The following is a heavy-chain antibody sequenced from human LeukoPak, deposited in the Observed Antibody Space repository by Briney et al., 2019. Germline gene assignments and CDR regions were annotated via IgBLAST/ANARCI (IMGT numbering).Heavy chain of an antibody. CDR3: ARTYYGSGSYYSSYYFDY. V-gene: IGHV4-61*02. J-gene: IGHJ4*02. CDR1: GGSISSGGYY. CDR2: IYTSGST. D-gene: IGHD3-10*01. Sequence: SETLSLTCTVSGGSISSGGYYWTWIRQPAGKGLEWIGRIYTSGSTNYNPSLKSRVTMSVDTSKNQFSLKLSSVTAADTAVYYCARTYYGSGSYYSSYYFDYWGQGILVTVSS.